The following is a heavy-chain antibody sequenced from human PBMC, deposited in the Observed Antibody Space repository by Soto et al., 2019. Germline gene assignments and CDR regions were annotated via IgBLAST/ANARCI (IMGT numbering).Heavy chain of an antibody. CDR3: ARDKITGLFDY. D-gene: IGHD3-10*01. CDR2: INHSGST. CDR1: GGSFSGYY. Sequence: PSETLSLTCAGYGGSFSGYYWTWIRQPPGTGLEWIGEINHSGSTNYNPSLKSRVTISVDTSKNQFSLKLTSVTAADTAVYYCARDKITGLFDYWGQGTQVTVSS. J-gene: IGHJ4*02. V-gene: IGHV4-34*01.